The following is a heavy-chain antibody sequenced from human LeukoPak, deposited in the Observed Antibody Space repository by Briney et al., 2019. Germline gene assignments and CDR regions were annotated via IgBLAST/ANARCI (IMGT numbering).Heavy chain of an antibody. J-gene: IGHJ5*02. CDR3: ARSIMSSGYYKYNWFDP. CDR2: IFYSGST. CDR1: SGSISTSNYY. Sequence: PSETLSLTCTVSSGSISTSNYYWGWVRQPPGKALEWIGNIFYSGSTYYSPSLKSRVTISLDTSRNQFSLKLNSVTAADTAVYYCARSIMSSGYYKYNWFDPWGQGTLVTVSS. D-gene: IGHD3-22*01. V-gene: IGHV4-39*07.